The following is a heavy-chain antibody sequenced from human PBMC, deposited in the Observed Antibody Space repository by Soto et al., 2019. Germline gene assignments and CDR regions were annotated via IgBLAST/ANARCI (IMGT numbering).Heavy chain of an antibody. J-gene: IGHJ4*02. CDR3: ARQGSHDSTFDY. V-gene: IGHV4-39*01. CDR2: IYYSGST. CDR1: GGSISSSSYY. Sequence: SETLSLTCTVSGGSISSSSYYWGWIRQPPGKGLEWIGSIYYSGSTYYNPSLKSRVTISVDTSKNQFSLKLSSVTAADTAVYYCARQGSHDSTFDYWGQGTLVTFSS. D-gene: IGHD2-15*01.